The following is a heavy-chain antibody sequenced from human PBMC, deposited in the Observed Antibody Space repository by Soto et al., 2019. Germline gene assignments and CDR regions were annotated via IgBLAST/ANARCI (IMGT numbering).Heavy chain of an antibody. V-gene: IGHV1-18*01. D-gene: IGHD3-22*01. CDR2: ISTYNGKT. J-gene: IGHJ4*02. CDR3: ARDRDSSGSLSGH. Sequence: QVHLVQSGAEVKKPWASVKVSCKASGYTFTSYGLSWVRQAPGQGLEWMGWISTYNGKTTYAQKLQGRVTMTTDTSTSTAYMELRSLRSDDTAVDYCARDRDSSGSLSGHWGKGTLVTVSS. CDR1: GYTFTSYG.